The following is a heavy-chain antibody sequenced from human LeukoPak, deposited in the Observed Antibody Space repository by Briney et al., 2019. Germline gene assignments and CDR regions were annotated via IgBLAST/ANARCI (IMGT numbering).Heavy chain of an antibody. CDR3: AREDSSGYWHR. Sequence: GSLRLSCAASGFTFSSYWMSWIRQPPGKGLEWIGYIYYSGSTNYNPSLKSRVTISVDTSKNQFSLKLSSVTAADTAVYYCAREDSSGYWHRWGQGTLVTVSS. CDR2: IYYSGST. D-gene: IGHD3-22*01. J-gene: IGHJ4*02. CDR1: GFTFSSYW. V-gene: IGHV4-59*01.